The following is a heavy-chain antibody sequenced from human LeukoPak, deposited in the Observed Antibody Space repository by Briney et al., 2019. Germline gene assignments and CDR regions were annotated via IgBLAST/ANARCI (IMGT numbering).Heavy chain of an antibody. V-gene: IGHV4-4*07. CDR3: TRDSSFGLTYYYYASGSKNQHDAFDI. Sequence: SETLSLTCTVSGGSISSYYWSWIRQPAGKGLEWIGRIYTSGSTNYNPSLKSRVTMSVDTSKNQFSLKLSSVTAADTAVYYCTRDSSFGLTYYYYASGSKNQHDAFDIWGQGTMVTVSS. D-gene: IGHD3-22*01. J-gene: IGHJ3*02. CDR2: IYTSGST. CDR1: GGSISSYY.